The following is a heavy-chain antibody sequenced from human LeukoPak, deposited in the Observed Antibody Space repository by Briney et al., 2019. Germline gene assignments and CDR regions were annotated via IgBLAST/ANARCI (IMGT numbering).Heavy chain of an antibody. CDR3: ARRRYSGSYRSRLDY. D-gene: IGHD1-26*01. Sequence: LRLSCAASGFTFSSYGMHWVRQPPGKGLEWIGEINHSGSTNYNPSLKSRVTISVDTSKNQFSLKLSSVTAADTAVYYCARRRYSGSYRSRLDYWGQGTLVTVSS. J-gene: IGHJ4*02. CDR2: INHSGST. CDR1: GFTFSSYG. V-gene: IGHV4-34*01.